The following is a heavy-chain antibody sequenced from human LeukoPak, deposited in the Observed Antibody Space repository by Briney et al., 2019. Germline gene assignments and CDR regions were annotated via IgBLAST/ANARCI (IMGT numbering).Heavy chain of an antibody. V-gene: IGHV3-30*02. CDR3: AKETYSSFDY. CDR1: GFTFSSYG. J-gene: IGHJ4*02. D-gene: IGHD2-15*01. Sequence: GGSLRLSCAASGFTFSSYGMHWVRQAPGKGLEWVAFIRYDGSNKYYADSVKGRFTISRDNSKNTLYLQMNSLGAEDTAVYYCAKETYSSFDYWGQGTLVTVSS. CDR2: IRYDGSNK.